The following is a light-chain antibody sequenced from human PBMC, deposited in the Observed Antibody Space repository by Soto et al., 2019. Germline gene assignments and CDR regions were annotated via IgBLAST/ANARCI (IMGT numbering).Light chain of an antibody. CDR1: TNDIGSFNL. V-gene: IGLV2-23*01. Sequence: QSALTQPVSVSGSPGQSITISCTGTTNDIGSFNLVSWYQLHPGKAPKLMVYEGTKRPSGVSNRFSGSKSGNTASLTISGLQAEDEADYYCCSYGGSFTWVFGGGTKVTVL. CDR3: CSYGGSFTWV. CDR2: EGT. J-gene: IGLJ3*02.